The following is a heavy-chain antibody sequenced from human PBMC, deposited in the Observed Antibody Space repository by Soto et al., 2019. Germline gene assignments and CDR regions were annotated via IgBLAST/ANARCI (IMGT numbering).Heavy chain of an antibody. Sequence: ASVKVSCKASGYTFSSYDFNWVRQATGQGLEWMGWMNPNTGNTGYAQKFQGRVTMTRDTSISTAYMELSSLRSEDTAVYYCARKWELSGYYYGMDVWGQGTTVTVSS. D-gene: IGHD1-26*01. CDR3: ARKWELSGYYYGMDV. CDR1: GYTFSSYD. V-gene: IGHV1-8*01. CDR2: MNPNTGNT. J-gene: IGHJ6*02.